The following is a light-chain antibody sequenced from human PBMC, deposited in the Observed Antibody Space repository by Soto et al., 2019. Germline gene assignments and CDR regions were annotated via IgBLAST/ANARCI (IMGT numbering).Light chain of an antibody. CDR2: VTN. J-gene: IGLJ1*01. CDR3: AAWDGSLNGHV. Sequence: QSVLTQPPSVSGTPGQGVTISCSGSTSNIGENSVGWFQQLPGTAPKVVIYVTNKRPSGVPDRFSGSKSGTSAYLAISGLQSEVEADYYCAAWDGSLNGHVFGTGTKLTVL. CDR1: TSNIGENS. V-gene: IGLV1-44*01.